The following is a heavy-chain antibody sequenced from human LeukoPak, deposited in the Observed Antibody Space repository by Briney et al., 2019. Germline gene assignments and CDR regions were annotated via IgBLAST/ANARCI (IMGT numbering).Heavy chain of an antibody. CDR1: GFTFSDYY. CDR2: ISSSGSTI. D-gene: IGHD3-10*01. Sequence: GGSLRLSCAASGFTFSDYYMSWIRQAPGKGLEWVSYISSSGSTIYYADSVKGRFTISRDNAKNSLYLQMNSLRAEDTAVYYCARDPGTLLRGSRRGYDGNYYYMDVWGKGTTVTISS. CDR3: ARDPGTLLRGSRRGYDGNYYYMDV. V-gene: IGHV3-11*01. J-gene: IGHJ6*03.